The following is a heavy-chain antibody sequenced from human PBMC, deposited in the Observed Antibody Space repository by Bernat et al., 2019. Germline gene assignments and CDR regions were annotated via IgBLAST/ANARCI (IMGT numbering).Heavy chain of an antibody. D-gene: IGHD3-9*01. Sequence: EVQLVQSGAEVKEPGESLKISCKASGFDFSSYFTSYWIGWVRQMPGKGLEWMGIIYAGDSDTRYSPSLQGQVTISADKSISTAYLQWSSLKTSDTAMYYCARGATHYDILADRLHLYYFDYWGQGTLVTVSS. CDR1: GFDFSSYFTSYW. CDR3: ARGATHYDILADRLHLYYFDY. J-gene: IGHJ4*02. V-gene: IGHV5-51*01. CDR2: IYAGDSDT.